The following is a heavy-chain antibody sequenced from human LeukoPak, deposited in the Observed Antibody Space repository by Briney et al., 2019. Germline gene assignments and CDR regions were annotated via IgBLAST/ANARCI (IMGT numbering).Heavy chain of an antibody. D-gene: IGHD3-22*01. Sequence: PGGSLRLSCAASGFTFSSYGMYWVRQAPGKGLEWVAVIWYDGSNKYYVDSVKGRFTISRDNSKNTLYLQMNSLRAEDTAVYYCAKGSDYDSSGSDGFDVWGQGTMVTVSS. CDR3: AKGSDYDSSGSDGFDV. V-gene: IGHV3-33*06. CDR1: GFTFSSYG. CDR2: IWYDGSNK. J-gene: IGHJ3*01.